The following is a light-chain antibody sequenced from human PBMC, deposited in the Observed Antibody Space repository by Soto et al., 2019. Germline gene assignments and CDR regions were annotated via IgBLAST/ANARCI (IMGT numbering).Light chain of an antibody. Sequence: DIQMTQSPSTLSASVGDRVTITCRASQSISSWLAWYQQKPGKAPKVLIYDASSLESGVPSRFSGSGSGTDFTLTISSLQPEDFATYYCQQSYRTPITFGQGTRLEIK. CDR2: DAS. CDR1: QSISSW. J-gene: IGKJ5*01. CDR3: QQSYRTPIT. V-gene: IGKV1-5*01.